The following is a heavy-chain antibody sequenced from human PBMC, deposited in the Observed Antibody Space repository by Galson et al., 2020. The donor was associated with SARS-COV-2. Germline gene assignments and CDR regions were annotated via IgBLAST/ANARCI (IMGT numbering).Heavy chain of an antibody. J-gene: IGHJ4*02. CDR3: ARARSITMFGVVQEFDV. CDR2: IYYSGST. D-gene: IGHD3-3*01. CDR1: GGSISSGDYY. Sequence: ETSETLSLTCIVSGGSISSGDYYWSWIRQPPGKGLEWIGYIYYSGSTYYNPSLKSRVTISVDTSKNQFSLKLSSVTAADTAVYYCARARSITMFGVVQEFDVWGQGTLVTVSS. V-gene: IGHV4-30-4*01.